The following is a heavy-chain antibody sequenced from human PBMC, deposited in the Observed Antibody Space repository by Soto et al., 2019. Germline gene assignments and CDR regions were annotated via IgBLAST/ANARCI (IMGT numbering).Heavy chain of an antibody. CDR3: ASGANCSGGSCLPRPYYFEY. CDR2: IYYSGST. D-gene: IGHD2-15*01. Sequence: QVQLQESGPGLVKPSQTLSLTCTVSGGSISSGGYYWSWIRQHPGKGLEWIGYIYYSGSTYYNPSLKSRVTISVDTSKNQFSLKLSSVTAADTAVYYCASGANCSGGSCLPRPYYFEYWGQGTLVTVSS. V-gene: IGHV4-31*03. CDR1: GGSISSGGYY. J-gene: IGHJ4*02.